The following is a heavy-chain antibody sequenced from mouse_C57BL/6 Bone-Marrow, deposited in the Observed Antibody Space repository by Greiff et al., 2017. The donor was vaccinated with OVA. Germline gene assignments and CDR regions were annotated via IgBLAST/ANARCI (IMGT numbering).Heavy chain of an antibody. CDR3: ARDPGTTPHAFCYAMDY. Sequence: EVQGVESGGGLVQSGRSLRLSCATSGFTFSDFYMEWVRQAPGKGLEWIAASRNKANDYTTEYSASVKGRFIVSRDTSQSILYLQMNALRAEDTAIYYCARDPGTTPHAFCYAMDYWGQGTSVTVSS. CDR2: SRNKANDYTT. D-gene: IGHD1-1*01. V-gene: IGHV7-1*01. CDR1: GFTFSDFY. J-gene: IGHJ4*01.